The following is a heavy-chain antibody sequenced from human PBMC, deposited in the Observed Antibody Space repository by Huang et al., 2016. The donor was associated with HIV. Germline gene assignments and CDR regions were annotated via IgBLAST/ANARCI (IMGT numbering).Heavy chain of an antibody. CDR1: GFNIDNQW. CDR2: INEFGGYM. Sequence: EGQLVQSGGGLAQPGGSLRLSCTAGFNIDNQWMTWVRQAPGKGLGRVNNINEFGGYMYYGDSVKGLFIVYRDSVKTSIVLQMNNLALEDSAVYFCATKPARGVTSSWGPGRLVTVAS. CDR3: ATKPARGVTSS. V-gene: IGHV3-7*01. J-gene: IGHJ4*02. D-gene: IGHD2-8*01.